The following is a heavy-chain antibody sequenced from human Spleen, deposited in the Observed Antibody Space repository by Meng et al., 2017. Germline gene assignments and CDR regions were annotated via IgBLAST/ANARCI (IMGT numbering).Heavy chain of an antibody. CDR1: GFSFTDAW. CDR3: ARGNSGYDYY. D-gene: IGHD5-12*01. V-gene: IGHV3-15*01. Sequence: GGSLRLSCVASGFSFTDAWMSWVRQAPGKGLEWVGRIKSNSDGGTTDYADSVKGRFTISRDNSKNTLYLQMNSLRAEDTAVYYCARGNSGYDYYWGQGTLVTVSS. J-gene: IGHJ4*02. CDR2: IKSNSDGGTT.